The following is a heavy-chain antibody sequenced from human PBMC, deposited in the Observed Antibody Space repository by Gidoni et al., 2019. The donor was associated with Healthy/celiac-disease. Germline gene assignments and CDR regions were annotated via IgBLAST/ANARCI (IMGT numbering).Heavy chain of an antibody. Sequence: RLSCSASGFTFSSYAMHWVRQAPGKGLDYVSAISSNGGSTYYADSVKGRFTISRDNSKNTLYLQMSSLRAEDTAVYYGRLVATVAGYYFDYWGQGTLVTVSS. CDR3: RLVATVAGYYFDY. J-gene: IGHJ4*02. CDR2: ISSNGGST. D-gene: IGHD6-19*01. CDR1: GFTFSSYA. V-gene: IGHV3-64D*06.